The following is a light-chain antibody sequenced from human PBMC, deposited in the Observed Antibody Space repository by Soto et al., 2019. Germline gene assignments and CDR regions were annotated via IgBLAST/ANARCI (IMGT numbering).Light chain of an antibody. CDR3: QQYIDWPPRYT. Sequence: EIVLTQSPGTLSLSPGERATLSCRASQSVSSSYLAWYQQKPGQAPRLLIYGASSRATGIPDRFTGSGSGTDFTLTISRLEPEDLAIYYCQQYIDWPPRYTFGQGTKVDIK. V-gene: IGKV3-20*01. J-gene: IGKJ2*01. CDR2: GAS. CDR1: QSVSSSY.